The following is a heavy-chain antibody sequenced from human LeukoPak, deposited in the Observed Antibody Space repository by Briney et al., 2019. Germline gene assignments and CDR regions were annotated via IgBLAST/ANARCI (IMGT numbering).Heavy chain of an antibody. V-gene: IGHV4-59*01. Sequence: SETLSLTCTVSGGSISSYYWSWIRQPPGKGLEWIGYIYYSGSTNYNPSLKSRVTISVDTSKNQFSLKLSSVTAADTAVYYCARGPGLYYDFWSGSGWGFDYWGQGTLVTVSS. CDR2: IYYSGST. CDR3: ARGPGLYYDFWSGSGWGFDY. J-gene: IGHJ4*02. D-gene: IGHD3-3*01. CDR1: GGSISSYY.